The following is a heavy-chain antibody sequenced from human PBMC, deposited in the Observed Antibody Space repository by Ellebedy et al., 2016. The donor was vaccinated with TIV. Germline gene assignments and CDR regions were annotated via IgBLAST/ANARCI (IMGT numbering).Heavy chain of an antibody. J-gene: IGHJ4*02. V-gene: IGHV1-2*02. CDR2: INPNSGGT. D-gene: IGHD5/OR15-5a*01. CDR3: TRDLTNIMSGDY. Sequence: AASVKVSCKTSGYTFTDYYIHWVRQAPGQGLEWMAWINPNSGGTNYAQKFQGRVTVTRDTSTITAFLELSRLRSDDTAVYYCTRDLTNIMSGDYWGQGTLVTVSS. CDR1: GYTFTDYY.